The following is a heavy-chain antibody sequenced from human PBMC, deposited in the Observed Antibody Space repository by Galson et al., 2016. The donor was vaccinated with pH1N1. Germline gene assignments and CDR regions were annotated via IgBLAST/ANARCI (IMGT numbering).Heavy chain of an antibody. CDR3: ARRYTYGADYFDF. V-gene: IGHV3-11*01. CDR1: EFTFSDYT. J-gene: IGHJ4*02. Sequence: SLRLSCAGSEFTFSDYTMTWIRQAPGKGLEWLSGIRRGGSPINYADSLQGRFTVSRDNNKNSVYLQMNGLRVEDTAVYYCARRYTYGADYFDFWGQGTLVTVSS. CDR2: IRRGGSPI. D-gene: IGHD5-18*01.